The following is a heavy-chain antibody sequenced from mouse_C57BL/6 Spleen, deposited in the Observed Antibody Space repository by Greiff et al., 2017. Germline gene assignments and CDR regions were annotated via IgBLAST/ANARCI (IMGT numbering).Heavy chain of an antibody. Sequence: VQLEESGAELVKPGASVKLSCKASGYAFSSYWMNWVKQRPGKGLEWIGKIYPGDGGTNYNGKFKGKATLTADKSSSTAYMQLSSLTSEDSAVYVGSRVDYCALYAMDYWGQGTSLTVSS. J-gene: IGHJ4*01. D-gene: IGHD1-1*01. CDR3: SRVDYCALYAMDY. CDR2: IYPGDGGT. CDR1: GYAFSSYW. V-gene: IGHV1-80*01.